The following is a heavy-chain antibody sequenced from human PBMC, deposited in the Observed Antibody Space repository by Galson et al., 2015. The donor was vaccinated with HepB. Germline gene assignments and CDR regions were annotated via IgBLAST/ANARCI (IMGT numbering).Heavy chain of an antibody. CDR2: VIPIFAKA. D-gene: IGHD3-3*01. V-gene: IGHV1-69*06. Sequence: SVKVSCKASGDTFSSYAISWVRQAPGQGLEWMGGVIPIFAKAKYALKFQGRVTITADKSTNTAFMELSSLRSEDTAVYYCASANDFWSGYRDAGTSRWFDSWGQGTL. CDR3: ASANDFWSGYRDAGTSRWFDS. CDR1: GDTFSSYA. J-gene: IGHJ5*01.